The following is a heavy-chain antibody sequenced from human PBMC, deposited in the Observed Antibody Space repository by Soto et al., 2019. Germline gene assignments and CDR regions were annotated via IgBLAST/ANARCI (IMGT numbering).Heavy chain of an antibody. Sequence: QQQLQESGPGLVKPSQTLSLTCTVSGGSMNSHYYYWRWIRQPPGKGLEWIGYIHNSGSTYYNPSRKSRLTISSDMSKNQFSLRLNSVTAADTALYFCARGEVRGPFDIWGQGTKVTVSS. CDR1: GGSMNSHYYY. CDR3: ARGEVRGPFDI. J-gene: IGHJ3*02. V-gene: IGHV4-30-4*01. CDR2: IHNSGST. D-gene: IGHD3-10*01.